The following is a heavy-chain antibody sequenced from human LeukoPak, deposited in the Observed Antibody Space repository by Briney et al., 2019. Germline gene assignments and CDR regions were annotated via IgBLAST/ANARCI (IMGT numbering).Heavy chain of an antibody. D-gene: IGHD3-10*01. CDR3: AKATMVRGANFDY. V-gene: IGHV3-23*01. J-gene: IGHJ4*02. CDR2: ISGSGGST. Sequence: PGGSLRLSCAASGFTFSSYAMSGVRQAPGKGLEWVSAISGSGGSTYYADSVKGRFTISRDNSKNTLYLQMNSLRAEDTAVYYCAKATMVRGANFDYWGQGTLVTVSS. CDR1: GFTFSSYA.